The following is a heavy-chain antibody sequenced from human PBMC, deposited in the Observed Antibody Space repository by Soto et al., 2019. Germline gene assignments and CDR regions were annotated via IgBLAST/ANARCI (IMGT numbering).Heavy chain of an antibody. CDR2: TYYRSNWSN. D-gene: IGHD6-19*01. CDR1: GDSVSSNSAA. Sequence: SQTLSLTCAISGDSVSSNSAAWNWIRQSPSRGLEWLGRTYYRSNWSNDYAVSVKSRITISADKSNSTAYLQWSSLEAADTAIYYCARAPSHGWFQHFDYWGQGTLVTVSS. J-gene: IGHJ4*02. V-gene: IGHV6-1*01. CDR3: ARAPSHGWFQHFDY.